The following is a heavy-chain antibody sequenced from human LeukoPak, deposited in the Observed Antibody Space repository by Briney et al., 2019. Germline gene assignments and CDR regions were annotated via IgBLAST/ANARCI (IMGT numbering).Heavy chain of an antibody. CDR2: ISISSSYI. V-gene: IGHV3-21*01. D-gene: IGHD2-2*01. J-gene: IGHJ5*02. Sequence: GGSLRLSCAASGFTFTSYSFNWVRQAPGRGLEWVSSISISSSYIYYADSVKGRFTISRDNAKNSLYLQMNSLRAEDTAVYYCARKDCSSTSCYYSPGNWFDPWGQGTLVTVSS. CDR3: ARKDCSSTSCYYSPGNWFDP. CDR1: GFTFTSYS.